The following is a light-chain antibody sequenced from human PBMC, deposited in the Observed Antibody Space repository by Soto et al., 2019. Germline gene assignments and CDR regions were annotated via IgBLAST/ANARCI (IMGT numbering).Light chain of an antibody. J-gene: IGKJ4*01. CDR2: DAS. CDR1: QDIYNY. Sequence: DIQMTQSPSCLSASVGERVTSTCQASQDIYNYLNWYQQKPGKAPKLLVYDASNLEPGVPSRFSGSGSGTDFTFTISSLHPEDVATYYCQQYDSLVTFGGGTKV. V-gene: IGKV1-33*01. CDR3: QQYDSLVT.